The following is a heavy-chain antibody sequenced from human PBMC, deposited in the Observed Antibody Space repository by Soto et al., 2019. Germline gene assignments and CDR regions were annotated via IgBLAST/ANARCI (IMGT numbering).Heavy chain of an antibody. CDR2: ISDSGGST. V-gene: IGHV3-23*01. Sequence: PGGSLRLSCAASGFTFSSYAMSWVRQAPGKGLEWVSAISDSGGSTYYADSVKGRFTISRDNSKNTLYLQMNSLRAEDTAVYYCAKDDIVVVVAAVHWGQGTLVTVSS. J-gene: IGHJ4*02. CDR1: GFTFSSYA. CDR3: AKDDIVVVVAAVH. D-gene: IGHD2-15*01.